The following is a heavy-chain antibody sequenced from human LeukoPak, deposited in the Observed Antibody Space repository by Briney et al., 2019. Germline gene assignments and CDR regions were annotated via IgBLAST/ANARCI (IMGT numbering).Heavy chain of an antibody. D-gene: IGHD6-6*01. CDR3: ARGRGSSSGFDY. Sequence: SETLSLTCAVYGGSFSGYYWSWIRQPPGKGLEWIGEINHSGSTNYNPSLKSRVTISVDTSKNQFSLKLSSVTAADTAVYYCARGRGSSSGFDYWGQGTLVTVSS. V-gene: IGHV4-34*01. CDR2: INHSGST. CDR1: GGSFSGYY. J-gene: IGHJ4*02.